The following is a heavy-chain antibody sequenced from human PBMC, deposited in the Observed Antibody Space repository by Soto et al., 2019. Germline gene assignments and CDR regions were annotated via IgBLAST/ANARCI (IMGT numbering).Heavy chain of an antibody. CDR3: ARDFYDY. V-gene: IGHV1-3*01. CDR1: GYTFTSYA. J-gene: IGHJ4*02. CDR2: MNAANGNT. Sequence: QVQLVQSGAEVKKPGASVKVSCKASGYTFTSYAMHWVRQAPGQRLEWMGWMNAANGNTKYSQKFQGRVTITRDTSESTTYMELSSLRSEDTAVYYCARDFYDYWGQGTLVTVSS.